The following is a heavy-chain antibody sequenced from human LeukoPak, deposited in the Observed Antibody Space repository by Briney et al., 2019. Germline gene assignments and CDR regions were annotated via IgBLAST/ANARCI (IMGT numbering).Heavy chain of an antibody. CDR2: ISVGAEYI. D-gene: IGHD3-3*01. J-gene: IGHJ4*02. V-gene: IGHV3-23*01. Sequence: GGSLRLSCAASGFTFSTYVMNWFRQAPGKGLEWVSTISVGAEYIFYADSVKGRFTISRDDSNNALYLQLHSLRAEDTALYYCASGPPFLKYFEYWGQGTLVTVSS. CDR3: ASGPPFLKYFEY. CDR1: GFTFSTYV.